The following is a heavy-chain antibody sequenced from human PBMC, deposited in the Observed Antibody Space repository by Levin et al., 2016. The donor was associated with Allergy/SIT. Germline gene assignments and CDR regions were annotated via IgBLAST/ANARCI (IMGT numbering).Heavy chain of an antibody. CDR3: ARSHYYGSGSYGY. CDR1: GYTFTGYY. CDR2: INPNSGGT. Sequence: ASVKVSCKASGYTFTGYYMHWVRQAPGQGLEWMGWINPNSGGTNYAQKFQGWVTMTRDTSISTAYMELSRLRSDDTAVYYCARSHYYGSGSYGYWGQGTLATVSS. J-gene: IGHJ4*02. V-gene: IGHV1-2*04. D-gene: IGHD3-10*01.